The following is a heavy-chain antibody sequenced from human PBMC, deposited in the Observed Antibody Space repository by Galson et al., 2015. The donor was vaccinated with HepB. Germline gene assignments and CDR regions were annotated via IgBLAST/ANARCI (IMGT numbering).Heavy chain of an antibody. CDR3: ARGPLVPPIYYYYGMDV. D-gene: IGHD6-6*01. CDR1: GYTFTSYG. V-gene: IGHV1-18*04. CDR2: ISAYNGNT. J-gene: IGHJ6*02. Sequence: SVKVSCKASGYTFTSYGISWVRRAPGQGLEWMGWISAYNGNTNYAQKLQGRVTMTTDTSTSTAYMELRSLRSDDTAVYYCARGPLVPPIYYYYGMDVWGQGTTVTVSS.